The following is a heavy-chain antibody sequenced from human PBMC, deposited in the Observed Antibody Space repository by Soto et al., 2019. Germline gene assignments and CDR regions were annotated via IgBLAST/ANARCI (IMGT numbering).Heavy chain of an antibody. CDR2: ISWNSGSI. D-gene: IGHD3-10*01. V-gene: IGHV3-9*01. Sequence: EVQLVESGGGLVQPGRSLRLSCAASGFTFDDYAMHWVRQAPGKGLEWVSGISWNSGSIAYADSVKGRFTISRDNARNSLFLQMNSRRAEDTALYYCAKDFGGFGELLDYWGQGTLVTVSS. CDR3: AKDFGGFGELLDY. CDR1: GFTFDDYA. J-gene: IGHJ4*02.